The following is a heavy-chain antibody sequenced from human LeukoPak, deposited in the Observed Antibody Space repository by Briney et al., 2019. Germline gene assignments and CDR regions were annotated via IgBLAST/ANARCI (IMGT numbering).Heavy chain of an antibody. V-gene: IGHV1-69*13. CDR1: GGTFSSYA. J-gene: IGHJ5*02. Sequence: GASVKVSCKASGGTFSSYAISWVRQAPGRGLELMGGIIPIFGTANYAQKFQGRVTITADESTSTAYMELSSLRSEDTAVYYCASDRYCSSTSCYAHNWFDPWGQGTLVTVSS. CDR2: IIPIFGTA. D-gene: IGHD2-2*01. CDR3: ASDRYCSSTSCYAHNWFDP.